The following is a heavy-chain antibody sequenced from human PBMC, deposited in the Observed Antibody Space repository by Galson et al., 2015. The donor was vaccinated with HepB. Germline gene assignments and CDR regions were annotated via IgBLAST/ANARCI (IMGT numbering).Heavy chain of an antibody. CDR1: GFAFRNYG. Sequence: SLRLSCAASGFAFRNYGMHWVRQAPGKGLEWVAVISYDGSNKYYTDSVKGRFTISRDNSKNTLYLQMNSLRAEDTAVYYCAKDRPAVARILGYYCDYWGQGTLVTVSS. J-gene: IGHJ4*02. V-gene: IGHV3-30*18. D-gene: IGHD6-19*01. CDR2: ISYDGSNK. CDR3: AKDRPAVARILGYYCDY.